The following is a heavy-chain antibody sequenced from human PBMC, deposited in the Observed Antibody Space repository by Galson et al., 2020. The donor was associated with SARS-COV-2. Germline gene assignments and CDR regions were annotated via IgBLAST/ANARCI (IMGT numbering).Heavy chain of an antibody. D-gene: IGHD2-21*01. J-gene: IGHJ6*02. CDR2: MSSSWNT. CDR3: ARQRGSVISYYGMDG. CDR1: DNPISSNNYY. Sequence: SETLSLTCTVSDNPISSNNYYWGWIRQPPGQGLEWIGSMSSSWNTYYNPSLKSRVTISLDTSKNQFSLKLSSVTAADTAVYYCARQRGSVISYYGMDGWGQGTTVTVSS. V-gene: IGHV4-39*01.